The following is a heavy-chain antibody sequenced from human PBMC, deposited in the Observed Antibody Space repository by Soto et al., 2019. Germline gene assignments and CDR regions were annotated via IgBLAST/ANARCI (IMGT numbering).Heavy chain of an antibody. D-gene: IGHD3-3*01. V-gene: IGHV4-31*03. CDR2: IYYSWCT. CDR1: GGSITSDNYY. CDR3: ARDHSLDIWSGSWSDP. Sequence: QVQLQESGPGLVKPSQTLSLTCTVSGGSITSDNYYWTWIRQHPGKGLEWIGYIYYSWCTYYNPSLKSRVTISVDTSKNQFSLKLTSVTAADTAVYYRARDHSLDIWSGSWSDPWGRGTLVTVSS. J-gene: IGHJ5*02.